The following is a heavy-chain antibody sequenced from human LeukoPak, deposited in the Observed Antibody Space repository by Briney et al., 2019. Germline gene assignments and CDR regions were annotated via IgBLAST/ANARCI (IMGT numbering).Heavy chain of an antibody. V-gene: IGHV3-7*01. CDR1: GFTFNHYW. CDR3: ARRGFRYPDY. J-gene: IGHJ4*02. Sequence: GGSLRLSCAASGFTFNHYWMSWVRQAPGKGLEWVANIKYDGSEKYYVDSVKGRFTISRDNAKNSLYLQMNSLRAEDTAVYYCARRGFRYPDYWGQGTLVTVSS. CDR2: IKYDGSEK. D-gene: IGHD1-26*01.